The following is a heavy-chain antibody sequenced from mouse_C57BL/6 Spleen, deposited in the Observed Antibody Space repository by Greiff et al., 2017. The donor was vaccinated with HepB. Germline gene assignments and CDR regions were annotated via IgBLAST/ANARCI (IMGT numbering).Heavy chain of an antibody. CDR3: ALYDGYHWYFDV. D-gene: IGHD2-3*01. Sequence: QVQLQQPGTELVKPGASVKLSCKASGYTFTSYWMHWVKQRPGQGLEWIGNINPSNGGTNYNEKFKSQATLTVDKSSSTAYMQLSSLTSEDSAVYYCALYDGYHWYFDVWGTGTTVTVSS. CDR1: GYTFTSYW. J-gene: IGHJ1*03. V-gene: IGHV1-53*01. CDR2: INPSNGGT.